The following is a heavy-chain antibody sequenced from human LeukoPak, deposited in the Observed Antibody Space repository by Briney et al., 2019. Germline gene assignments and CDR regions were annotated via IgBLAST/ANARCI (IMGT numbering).Heavy chain of an antibody. CDR2: INHSGST. CDR3: ARGTEERAGTRNWFDP. J-gene: IGHJ5*02. D-gene: IGHD1/OR15-1a*01. Sequence: PSETLSLTCAVYGGSFSGYYWSWIRKPPGKGLEWIGEINHSGSTNYNPSLKSRVTISVDTSKNQFSLTLSSVTAADTAVYYLARGTEERAGTRNWFDPWGQGT. CDR1: GGSFSGYY. V-gene: IGHV4-34*01.